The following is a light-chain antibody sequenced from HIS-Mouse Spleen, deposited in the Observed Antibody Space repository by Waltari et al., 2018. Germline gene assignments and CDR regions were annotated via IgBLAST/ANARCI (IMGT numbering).Light chain of an antibody. CDR2: WAS. CDR1: QSVLYSSNNKNY. CDR3: QQYYSTPYT. V-gene: IGKV4-1*01. J-gene: IGKJ2*01. Sequence: DIVMTQSPDSLAVSLGERATINCKSSQSVLYSSNNKNYLAWYQQKPGQPPKLLISWASTREQRFPDRFSGSGSGTDFTLTISSLQAEDVAVYYCQQYYSTPYTFGQGTKLEIK.